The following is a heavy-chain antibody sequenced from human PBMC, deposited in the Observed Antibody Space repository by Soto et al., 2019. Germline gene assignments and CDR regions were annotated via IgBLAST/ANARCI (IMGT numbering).Heavy chain of an antibody. CDR2: ISADGSSQ. CDR3: ARPVVAGTPDY. Sequence: QVQLVESGGGEVQPGTSLRLSCAASGFTFSRSPMHWVRQAPGKGLDWVGLISADGSSQHYADSVRGRFIISRDNFRSTVALQMDRLRAEDTAVYYCARPVVAGTPDYWGQGTLFSVSS. D-gene: IGHD2-15*01. J-gene: IGHJ4*02. V-gene: IGHV3-30-3*01. CDR1: GFTFSRSP.